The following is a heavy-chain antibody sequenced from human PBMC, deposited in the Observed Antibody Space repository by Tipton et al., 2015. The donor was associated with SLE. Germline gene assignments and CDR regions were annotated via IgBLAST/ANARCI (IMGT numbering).Heavy chain of an antibody. J-gene: IGHJ3*02. Sequence: LGDHYMDWVRQAPGKGLEWVGRTRNRAYGYTTKYAASVQGRFTISRDDSESSVYLHMNALKIEDTAVYYCVRSLYSGYDIWGQGTMVTVSS. V-gene: IGHV3-72*01. D-gene: IGHD1-26*01. CDR1: LGDHY. CDR3: VRSLYSGYDI. CDR2: TRNRAYGYTT.